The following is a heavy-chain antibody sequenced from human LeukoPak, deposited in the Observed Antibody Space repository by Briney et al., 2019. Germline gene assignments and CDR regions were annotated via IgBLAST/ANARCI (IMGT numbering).Heavy chain of an antibody. Sequence: GGSLRLSCAASGFSFSSYWMRWVRQVPGKGLVWVSRIKSDGSSTNYADSVKGRFTISRDNAKNTLYLQMNSLRAEDTAVYYCARDGRIAAPGTDLDYWGQGTLVTVSS. CDR1: GFSFSSYW. CDR2: IKSDGSST. CDR3: ARDGRIAAPGTDLDY. V-gene: IGHV3-74*01. J-gene: IGHJ4*02. D-gene: IGHD6-13*01.